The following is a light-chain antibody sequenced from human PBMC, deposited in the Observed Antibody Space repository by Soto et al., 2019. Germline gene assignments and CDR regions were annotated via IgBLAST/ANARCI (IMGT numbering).Light chain of an antibody. CDR2: DAS. V-gene: IGKV3-11*01. J-gene: IGKJ2*01. CDR3: QQRSNWPPYT. CDR1: QSVSSY. Sequence: EIVLTQSPATLSLSPGERATLSCRASQSVSSYLAWYQQQPGQAPRLLIYDASNRATGIPARFSGSGSGTDFTLPISSREPEDFAVYYCQQRSNWPPYTFGQGTKLEIK.